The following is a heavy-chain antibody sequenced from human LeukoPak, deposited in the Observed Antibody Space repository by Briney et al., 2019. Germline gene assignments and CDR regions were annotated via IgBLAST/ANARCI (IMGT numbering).Heavy chain of an antibody. V-gene: IGHV1-3*03. D-gene: IGHD3-10*01. J-gene: IGHJ4*02. CDR3: ARTSYYYGSGSYYRRGYFDY. CDR1: GYTFTSYA. Sequence: GASVKVSCKASGYTFTSYAMHWVRQAPGQRLEWMGWINAGNGNTKYSQEFQGRVTITGDTSASTAYMELSSLRSEDMAVYYCARTSYYYGSGSYYRRGYFDYWGQGTLVTVSS. CDR2: INAGNGNT.